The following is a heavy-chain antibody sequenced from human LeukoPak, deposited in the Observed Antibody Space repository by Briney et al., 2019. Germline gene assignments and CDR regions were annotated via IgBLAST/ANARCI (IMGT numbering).Heavy chain of an antibody. J-gene: IGHJ4*02. V-gene: IGHV1-2*02. CDR3: AYGGAATGADYFDY. D-gene: IGHD6-25*01. CDR1: GYTFTGYY. CDR2: INPNSGGT. Sequence: ASVKVSCKASGYTFTGYYMHWVRQAPGQGLEWMGWINPNSGGTNYAQKFQGRVTITADESTSTAYMELSSLRSEDTAVYYCAYGGAATGADYFDYWGQGTLVTVSS.